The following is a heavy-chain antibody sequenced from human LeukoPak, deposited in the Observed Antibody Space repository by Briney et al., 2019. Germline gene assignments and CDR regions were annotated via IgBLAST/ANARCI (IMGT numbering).Heavy chain of an antibody. Sequence: GGSLRLSCAGSGFTFSNYWMNWVRQIPGKGLEWVANIKQDGTEKNYVGSVKGRFTISRDNAKKSLYLQLNSLRGDDTAIYYCAGGYGWLTDLWGQGTLVTVSS. D-gene: IGHD6-19*01. CDR2: IKQDGTEK. CDR3: AGGYGWLTDL. V-gene: IGHV3-7*04. J-gene: IGHJ4*02. CDR1: GFTFSNYW.